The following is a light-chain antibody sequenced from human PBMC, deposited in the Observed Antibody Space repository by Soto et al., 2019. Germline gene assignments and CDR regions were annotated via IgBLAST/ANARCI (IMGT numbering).Light chain of an antibody. CDR2: GAS. J-gene: IGKJ1*01. CDR3: QRYNNWWS. Sequence: EIVMTQYPATLSVSPGERATLSCRASQSVSTNLAWYQQKPGQAPRLLIYGASTRATGIPARFSGSGSGTEFTLTISSLQSEDFAVYYCQRYNNWWSFGQGTKVEIK. CDR1: QSVSTN. V-gene: IGKV3-15*01.